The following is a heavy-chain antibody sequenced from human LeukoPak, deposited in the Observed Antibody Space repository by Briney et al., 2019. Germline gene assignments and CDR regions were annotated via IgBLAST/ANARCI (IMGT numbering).Heavy chain of an antibody. Sequence: PSETLSLTCTVSGGSISSYYWSWFPQPPGKGLEWMGYIHYSGSTNYKPSFRSRVTISVDTYKTQFSLRVSSVTAADTAVYYCATSEWNFARWGQGTLVTVSS. CDR1: GGSISSYY. CDR3: ATSEWNFAR. CDR2: IHYSGST. V-gene: IGHV4-59*08. J-gene: IGHJ5*02. D-gene: IGHD1-1*01.